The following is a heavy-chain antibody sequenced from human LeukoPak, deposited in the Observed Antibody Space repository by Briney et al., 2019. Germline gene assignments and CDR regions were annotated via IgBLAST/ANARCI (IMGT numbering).Heavy chain of an antibody. CDR1: GYTFTGYY. J-gene: IGHJ4*02. CDR2: INPNSGGT. Sequence: ASVKVSCKASGYTFTGYYMHWVRQAPGQGLEWMGWINPNSGGTNYAQKFQGWVTMTRDTSISTAYMELSRLRSDDTAVYYCARGNCSGGSCYRSYYFDYWGQGTLVTVSS. D-gene: IGHD2-15*01. V-gene: IGHV1-2*04. CDR3: ARGNCSGGSCYRSYYFDY.